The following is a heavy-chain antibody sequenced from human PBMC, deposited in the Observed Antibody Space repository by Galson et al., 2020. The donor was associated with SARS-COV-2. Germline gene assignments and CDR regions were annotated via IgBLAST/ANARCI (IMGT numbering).Heavy chain of an antibody. J-gene: IGHJ4*02. CDR1: GFTFSDFA. Sequence: GGSLRLSCEASGFTFSDFAINWVRQAPGKGLEWVAIISYDGRNKHFSASVRGRFTVSRDNSKNTVFLQMNSQGPEDTALYYCARDLYNPVAVAAGGGFDSWGQGTLVTVSS. CDR2: ISYDGRNK. CDR3: ARDLYNPVAVAAGGGFDS. V-gene: IGHV3-30*04. D-gene: IGHD2-21*02.